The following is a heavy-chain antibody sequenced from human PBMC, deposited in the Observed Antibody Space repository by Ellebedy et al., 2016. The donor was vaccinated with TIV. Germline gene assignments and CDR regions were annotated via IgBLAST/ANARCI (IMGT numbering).Heavy chain of an antibody. Sequence: ASVKVSCXASEGIFMNYGLTWVRQAPGQGLEWMGGIIPIYGTPNYAQKFQGRVTITADESTTAAYMELSSLRSEDTAVYYCARAASNSQGYWYYYMDVWGKGTTVTVSS. CDR2: IIPIYGTP. CDR1: EGIFMNYG. V-gene: IGHV1-69*13. CDR3: ARAASNSQGYWYYYMDV. J-gene: IGHJ6*03. D-gene: IGHD6-6*01.